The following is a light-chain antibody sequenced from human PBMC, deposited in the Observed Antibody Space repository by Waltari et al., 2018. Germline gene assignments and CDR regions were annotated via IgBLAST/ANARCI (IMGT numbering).Light chain of an antibody. CDR1: QSVSRP. CDR3: QHYLRLPVT. J-gene: IGKJ1*01. V-gene: IGKV3-20*01. CDR2: GAS. Sequence: PGERVTVACRTRQSVSRPLAWYPQNPGQAPRLLIYGASTRATGIPDRFSGSGSGTDFSLTISRLGPDDFAVYYCQHYLRLPVTFGQGTTVEI.